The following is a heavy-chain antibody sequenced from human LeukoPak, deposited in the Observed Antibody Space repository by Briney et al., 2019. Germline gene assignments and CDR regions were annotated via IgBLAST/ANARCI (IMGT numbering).Heavy chain of an antibody. CDR2: ISSSANST. D-gene: IGHD3-9*01. J-gene: IGHJ5*01. CDR1: GFTFSDYY. V-gene: IGHV3-11*04. CDR3: ARANDILTGPNWFDS. Sequence: PGGSLRLSCAASGFTFSDYYMSWMRQAPGKGLEWVSYISSSANSTYYADSVKGRFTISRDNAKNSLYLQMNSLRAEDTAVYYCARANDILTGPNWFDSWGQGTVVTVSS.